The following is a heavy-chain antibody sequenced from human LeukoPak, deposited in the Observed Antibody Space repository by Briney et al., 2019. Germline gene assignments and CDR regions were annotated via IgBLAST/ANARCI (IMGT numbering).Heavy chain of an antibody. CDR2: ISSGGGHT. D-gene: IGHD1/OR15-1a*01. Sequence: GGSLRLSCAASGISFGNYDMNWARQAPGKGLEWVSLISSGGGHTYYAESVRGRFTVSRDNAKNSLYLQMNSLTVGDTAIYYCASGSWNTYWGPGTLVTVSS. V-gene: IGHV3-21*01. J-gene: IGHJ4*02. CDR1: GISFGNYD. CDR3: ASGSWNTY.